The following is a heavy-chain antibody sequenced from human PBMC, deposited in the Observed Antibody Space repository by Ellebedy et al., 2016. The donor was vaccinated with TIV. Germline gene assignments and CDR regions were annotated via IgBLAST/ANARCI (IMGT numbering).Heavy chain of an antibody. D-gene: IGHD4-23*01. CDR2: ISYDGSKK. J-gene: IGHJ4*02. V-gene: IGHV3-30*18. CDR1: GFTFSSYG. CDR3: AKDLHGGEGV. Sequence: GGSLRLXXAASGFTFSSYGMHWVRQAPGKGLEWVAVISYDGSKKYYADSVKGRFTISRDNSKNTVYLQMNDLRAEDTALYYCAKDLHGGEGVWGQGILVTVSS.